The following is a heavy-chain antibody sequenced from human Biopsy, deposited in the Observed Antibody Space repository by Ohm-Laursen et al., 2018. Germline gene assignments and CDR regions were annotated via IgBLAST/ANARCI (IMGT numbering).Heavy chain of an antibody. V-gene: IGHV4-59*01. CDR2: IYYSGST. CDR3: ARATNSTGWPYYYFYGMDV. Sequence: TLSLTCAVSGGSISSDYWSWIRQTPGKGLEWIGYIYYSGSTNYNPSLKSRVIISVDTSKNQFSLMLNSVTAADTAVYYCARATNSTGWPYYYFYGMDVWGQGTTVTVSS. D-gene: IGHD2/OR15-2a*01. CDR1: GGSISSDY. J-gene: IGHJ6*02.